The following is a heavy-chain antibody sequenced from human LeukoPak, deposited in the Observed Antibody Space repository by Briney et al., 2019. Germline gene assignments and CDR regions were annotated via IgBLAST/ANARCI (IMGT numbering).Heavy chain of an antibody. CDR2: IYYSGST. J-gene: IGHJ4*02. CDR1: GGSISSGDYY. CDR3: ARVLDSSGYNFDY. Sequence: SQTLSLTCTVSGGSISSGDYYWSWIRQPPGKGLEWIGYIYYSGSTYYNPSLKSRVTISVDTSKNQFSLKLSPVTAADTAVYYCARVLDSSGYNFDYWGQGTLVTVSS. D-gene: IGHD3-22*01. V-gene: IGHV4-30-4*08.